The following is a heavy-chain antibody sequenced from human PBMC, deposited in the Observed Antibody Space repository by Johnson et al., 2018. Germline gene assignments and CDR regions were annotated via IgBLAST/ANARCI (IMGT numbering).Heavy chain of an antibody. CDR2: INSAGRST. V-gene: IGHV3-74*02. CDR3: ARGDSSSWYFNRLTYYYYYYMDV. Sequence: EVQLVESGGGLVQPGGSLRLSCAASGFTFSSYWMHWVRQAPGKGLVWVSRINSAGRSTSYADSVKGRFTISRDHAKNTMSLQMNSLRAEDTAGYYCARGDSSSWYFNRLTYYYYYYMDVWGKGTTVTVSS. CDR1: GFTFSSYW. J-gene: IGHJ6*03. D-gene: IGHD6-13*01.